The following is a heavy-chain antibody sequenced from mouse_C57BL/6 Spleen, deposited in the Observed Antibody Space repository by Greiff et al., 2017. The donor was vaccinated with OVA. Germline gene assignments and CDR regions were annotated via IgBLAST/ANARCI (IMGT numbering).Heavy chain of an antibody. CDR2: INPNNGGT. D-gene: IGHD1-1*01. CDR1: GYTFTDYY. V-gene: IGHV1-26*01. Sequence: VQLQQSGPELVKPGASVKISCKASGYTFTDYYMNWVKQSHGKSLEWIGDINPNNGGTSYNQKFKGKATLTVDKSSSTAYMELRSLTSEDSAVYDCARGITTVVNWYFDVWGTGTTVTVSS. CDR3: ARGITTVVNWYFDV. J-gene: IGHJ1*03.